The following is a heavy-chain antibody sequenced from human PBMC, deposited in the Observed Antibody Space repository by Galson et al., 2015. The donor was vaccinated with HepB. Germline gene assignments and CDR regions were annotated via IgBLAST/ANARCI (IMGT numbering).Heavy chain of an antibody. V-gene: IGHV1-46*03. CDR2: INPSGGST. CDR1: GYTFTSYY. J-gene: IGHJ6*03. CDR3: ARNPTVVTAHYYYYYMDV. Sequence: SVKVSCKASGYTFTSYYMHWVRQAPGQGLEWMGIINPSGGSTSYAQKFQGRVTMTRDTSTSTVYMELSSLRSEDTAVYYCARNPTVVTAHYYYYYMDVWGKGTTVTVSS. D-gene: IGHD4-23*01.